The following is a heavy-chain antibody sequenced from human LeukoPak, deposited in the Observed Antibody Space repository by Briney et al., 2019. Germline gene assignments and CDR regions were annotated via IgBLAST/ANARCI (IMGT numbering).Heavy chain of an antibody. Sequence: GGSLKLSCAASGFTFSGSAMHWVRQAPGKGLEWVANIKTDGSQIYYVDSVKGRFTISRDNAKNSLYLQMNSLRAEDTDVYYCARDLNWETYWGQGTLVSVSS. CDR1: GFTFSGSA. CDR2: IKTDGSQI. D-gene: IGHD7-27*01. V-gene: IGHV3-7*01. CDR3: ARDLNWETY. J-gene: IGHJ4*02.